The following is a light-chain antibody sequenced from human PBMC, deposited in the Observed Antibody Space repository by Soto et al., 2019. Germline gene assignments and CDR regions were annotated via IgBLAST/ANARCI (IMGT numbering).Light chain of an antibody. J-gene: IGKJ1*01. Sequence: DIQMTQSPSTLSGSVGDRVTITCRASQTISSWLAWYQQKPGKAPNLLIYEASSLKSGVPSRFSGSATGKEFNLTTRGLQTDDLANYYCQNYNSYHPWTFGPGPKVDI. CDR3: QNYNSYHPWT. V-gene: IGKV1-5*03. CDR2: EAS. CDR1: QTISSW.